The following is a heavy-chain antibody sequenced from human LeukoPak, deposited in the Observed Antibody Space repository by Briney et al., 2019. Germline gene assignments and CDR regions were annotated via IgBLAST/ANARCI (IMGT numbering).Heavy chain of an antibody. CDR3: ASKKRSSPDY. J-gene: IGHJ4*02. CDR1: GFTFSRLA. V-gene: IGHV3-21*01. Sequence: GGSLRLSCAASGFTFSRLAMTWVRQAPGKGLEWVSSISSSSSYIYYADSVKGRFTISRDNAKNSLYLQMNSLRAEDTAVYYCASKKRSSPDYWGQGTLVTVSS. D-gene: IGHD6-6*01. CDR2: ISSSSSYI.